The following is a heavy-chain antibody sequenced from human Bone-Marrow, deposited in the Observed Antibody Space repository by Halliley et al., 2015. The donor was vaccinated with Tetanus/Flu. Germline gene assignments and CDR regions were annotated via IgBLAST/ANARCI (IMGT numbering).Heavy chain of an antibody. V-gene: IGHV5-51*01. D-gene: IGHD3-10*01. CDR2: FYPVDSDT. CDR3: ASLYDSGSIAPFED. Sequence: QLVQSGAVVRKPGESLTISCKASGYNFANYWIGWVRQVPGKGLDWVGIFYPVDSDTRYGPSFQGRVTITVDKSIATAYLQWSRREASDSAGYYCASLYDSGSIAPFEDWGPGALVSVPS. J-gene: IGHJ4*02. CDR1: GYNFANYW.